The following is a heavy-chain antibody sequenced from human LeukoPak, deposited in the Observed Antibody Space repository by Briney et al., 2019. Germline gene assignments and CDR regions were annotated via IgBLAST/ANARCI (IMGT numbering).Heavy chain of an antibody. V-gene: IGHV3-21*01. CDR1: GFTFSSYS. CDR2: ISSSSSYI. CDR3: ARDPGYCSGGSCYGDAFDI. D-gene: IGHD2-15*01. Sequence: NPGGSLRLSCAASGFTFSSYSMNWVRQAPGKGLEWVSSISSSSSYIYYADSVKGRFTISRDNAKNSLYLQMNSLRAEDTAVYYCARDPGYCSGGSCYGDAFDIWGQGTMVTVSS. J-gene: IGHJ3*02.